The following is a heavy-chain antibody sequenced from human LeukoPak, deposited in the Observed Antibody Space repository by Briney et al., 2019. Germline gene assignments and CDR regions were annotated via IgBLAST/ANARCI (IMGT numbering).Heavy chain of an antibody. CDR3: ARSPTKRVTEDY. J-gene: IGHJ4*02. D-gene: IGHD5-18*01. Sequence: SETPSLTCTISDDSISNNRYFWAWIRQPPGKGLEWIGSINYSGSTYYNPSLKSRVTISVDTSKNQFSLKLSSVTAADTAVYYCARSPTKRVTEDYWGQGTLVTVSS. CDR1: DDSISNNRYF. CDR2: INYSGST. V-gene: IGHV4-39*07.